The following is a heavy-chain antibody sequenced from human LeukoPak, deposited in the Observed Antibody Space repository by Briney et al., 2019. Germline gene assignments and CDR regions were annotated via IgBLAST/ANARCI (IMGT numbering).Heavy chain of an antibody. J-gene: IGHJ4*02. CDR3: ARLCHDKYYDFWSGYYFDY. D-gene: IGHD3-3*01. CDR1: GGSISSNHYY. Sequence: SETLSLTCTVSGGSISSNHYYWGWVRQPPGKGLEYIGYIYHSGRTYYSPSLKSRLTMSVDTSNNQFSLKLTSLTATDTAFYYCARLCHDKYYDFWSGYYFDYWGQGSRVTVSS. CDR2: IYHSGRT. V-gene: IGHV4-39*01.